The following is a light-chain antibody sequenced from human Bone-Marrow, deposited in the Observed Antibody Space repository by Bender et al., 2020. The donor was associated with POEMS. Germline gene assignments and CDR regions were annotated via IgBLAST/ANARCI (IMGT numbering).Light chain of an antibody. CDR3: QSSDSSGFSLV. CDR2: KDF. CDR1: ALPKQY. J-gene: IGLJ2*01. V-gene: IGLV3-25*03. Sequence: SYELTQPPSVSVSPGHTARITCSGDALPKQYAYWYQQKPGQAPVMVIYKDFERPSAIPERFSGSTSGTTVTLTISGFQAEDEADYYCQSSDSSGFSLVFGGGTKLTVL.